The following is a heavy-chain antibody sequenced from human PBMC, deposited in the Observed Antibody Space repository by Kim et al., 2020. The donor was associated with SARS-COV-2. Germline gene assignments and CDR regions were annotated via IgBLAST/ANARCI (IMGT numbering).Heavy chain of an antibody. CDR3: LKGGWGWIWVY. V-gene: IGHV3-23*01. Sequence: GGSLRLSCTTSGFTFTGHAMSWVRQAPGKGLEWVSSIDGSDGTTYYVDSVKGRFSISRDDYKNTLYLQMSDLRADDTAAYYRLKGGWGWIWVYGGQGTLV. J-gene: IGHJ4*02. D-gene: IGHD2-21*01. CDR1: GFTFTGHA. CDR2: IDGSDGTT.